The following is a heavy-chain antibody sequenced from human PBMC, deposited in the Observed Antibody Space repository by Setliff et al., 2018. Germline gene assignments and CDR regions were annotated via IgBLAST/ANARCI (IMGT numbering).Heavy chain of an antibody. D-gene: IGHD3-22*01. V-gene: IGHV3-30-3*01. J-gene: IGHJ5*02. CDR2: ISYDGSNK. Sequence: GGSLRLSCAASGFTFSSYAMHWVRQAPGKGLEWVAVISYDGSNKYYADSVKGRFTISRDNSKNTVYLEMNSLRAEDTAVYYCAKDRRYYYDSSEIDNWFDPWGQGTLVTVSS. CDR1: GFTFSSYA. CDR3: AKDRRYYYDSSEIDNWFDP.